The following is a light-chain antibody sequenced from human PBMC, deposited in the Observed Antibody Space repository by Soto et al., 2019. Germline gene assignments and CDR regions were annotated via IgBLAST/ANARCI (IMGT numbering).Light chain of an antibody. Sequence: DIQMTQSPSTLSASVGDRVSITCRASQSISTWLAWYQQKPGKAPKLLIYDASSWESGVPSRFSGSGSGTEFTLTISSLQPDDFAGYYCQQYNSDWWTFGQGTKVEIK. CDR3: QQYNSDWWT. V-gene: IGKV1-5*01. J-gene: IGKJ1*01. CDR1: QSISTW. CDR2: DAS.